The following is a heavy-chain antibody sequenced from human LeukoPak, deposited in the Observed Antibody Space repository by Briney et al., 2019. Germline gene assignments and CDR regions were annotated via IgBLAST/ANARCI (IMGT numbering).Heavy chain of an antibody. CDR1: GGSITSTNW. CDR2: VSLSGLT. V-gene: IGHV4-4*02. D-gene: IGHD2-8*01. Sequence: SGTLSLTCGVSGGSITSTNWWSWVRQSPGQGLEWIGEVSLSGLTNYNPSLSSRVIMALDASKNHLSLHLTSVTAADTAVYYCSRENGAFSPFGYWGQGYLVTVLS. CDR3: SRENGAFSPFGY. J-gene: IGHJ4*02.